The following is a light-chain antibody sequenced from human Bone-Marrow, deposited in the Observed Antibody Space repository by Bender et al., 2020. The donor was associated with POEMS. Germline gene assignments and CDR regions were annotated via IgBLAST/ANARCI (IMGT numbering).Light chain of an antibody. V-gene: IGLV2-14*03. J-gene: IGLJ2*01. CDR3: SSYRTLSTLA. Sequence: QSALTQPPSASGSLGQSVTISCTGTSSDVGDYTAVSWYQHHPGKAPKLIIYDVRHRPSGISNRFSGSKSGTTASLTISGLQAEDEADYYCSSYRTLSTLAFGGGTKLTVL. CDR1: SSDVGDYTA. CDR2: DVR.